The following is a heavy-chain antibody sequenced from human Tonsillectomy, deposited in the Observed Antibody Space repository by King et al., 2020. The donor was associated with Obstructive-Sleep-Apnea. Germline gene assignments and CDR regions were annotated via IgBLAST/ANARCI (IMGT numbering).Heavy chain of an antibody. J-gene: IGHJ4*02. Sequence: VQLQESGPGLVKPSQTLSLTCTVSGGSISSGTYYWGWSRQHPGKGPEWIGVISYSGNTFYNPSLKSRVTISVEASKTQFSLSLKSVTVADTAVYYCSRSTEYSNFETYWGQGSLVTVS. CDR1: GGSISSGTYY. D-gene: IGHD4-11*01. CDR3: SRSTEYSNFETY. V-gene: IGHV4-31*03. CDR2: ISYSGNT.